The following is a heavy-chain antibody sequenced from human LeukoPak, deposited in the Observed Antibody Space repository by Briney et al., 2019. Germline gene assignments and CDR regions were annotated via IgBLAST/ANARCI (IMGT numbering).Heavy chain of an antibody. J-gene: IGHJ6*04. CDR3: ARDLHFYGSGSSTRPNYYYYGMDV. Sequence: GGSLRLSCAASGFTVSSNYMSWVRQAPGEGREWGSAIYSGGSTYYADSVKGRFTISRDNSKNTLYLQMNSLRAEDTAVYYCARDLHFYGSGSSTRPNYYYYGMDVWGKGTTVTVSS. D-gene: IGHD3-10*01. V-gene: IGHV3-53*01. CDR2: IYSGGST. CDR1: GFTVSSNY.